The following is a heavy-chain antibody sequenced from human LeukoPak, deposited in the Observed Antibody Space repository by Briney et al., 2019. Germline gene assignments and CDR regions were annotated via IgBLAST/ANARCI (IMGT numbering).Heavy chain of an antibody. CDR2: IIPIFGTA. CDR1: GGTFSSYA. D-gene: IGHD6-19*01. Sequence: SVKVSCKASGGTFSSYAISWVRQAPGQGLEWMGGIIPIFGTANYAQKFQGRVTITADESTSTAYMELSSLRSEDTAVYYCARALQYRYSSGWYNFDYWGQGTLVTVSS. V-gene: IGHV1-69*13. CDR3: ARALQYRYSSGWYNFDY. J-gene: IGHJ4*02.